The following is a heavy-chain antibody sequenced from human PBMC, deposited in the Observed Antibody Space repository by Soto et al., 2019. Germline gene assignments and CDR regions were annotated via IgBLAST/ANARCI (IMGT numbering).Heavy chain of an antibody. D-gene: IGHD2-2*01. CDR1: GYTFTSYG. Sequence: ASVKVSCKASGYTFTSYGISWVRQAPGQGLEWMGWISAYNGNTNYAQKLQGRVTMNTDTSTSTAYMELRSLRSDDTAVFYCARLGYCSSTSCYGSYYYYYMDVWGKGTTVTVSS. CDR3: ARLGYCSSTSCYGSYYYYYMDV. J-gene: IGHJ6*03. V-gene: IGHV1-18*01. CDR2: ISAYNGNT.